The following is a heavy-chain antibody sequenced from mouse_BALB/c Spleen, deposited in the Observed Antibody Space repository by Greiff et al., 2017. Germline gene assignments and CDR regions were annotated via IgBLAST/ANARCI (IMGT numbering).Heavy chain of an antibody. D-gene: IGHD2-3*01. J-gene: IGHJ1*01. CDR3: ARSIYDGSLYWYFDV. V-gene: IGHV14-3*02. Sequence: VHVKQSGAELVKPGASVKLSCTASGFNIKDTYMHWVKQRPEQGLEWIGRIDPANGNTKYDPKFQGKATITADTSSNTAYLQLSSLTSEDTAVYYCARSIYDGSLYWYFDVWGAGTTVTVSS. CDR1: GFNIKDTY. CDR2: IDPANGNT.